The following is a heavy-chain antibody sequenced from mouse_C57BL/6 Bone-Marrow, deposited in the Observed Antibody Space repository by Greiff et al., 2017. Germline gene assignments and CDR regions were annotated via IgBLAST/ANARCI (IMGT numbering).Heavy chain of an antibody. Sequence: QVHVKQSGPELVKPGASVKLSCKASGYTFTSYDINWVKQRPGQGLEWIGWIYPRDGSTKYNEKFKGKATLTVDTSSSTAYMELHSLTSEDSAVYFCARLYYDYGYAMDYWGQGTSVTVSS. V-gene: IGHV1-85*01. CDR2: IYPRDGST. CDR1: GYTFTSYD. CDR3: ARLYYDYGYAMDY. J-gene: IGHJ4*01. D-gene: IGHD2-4*01.